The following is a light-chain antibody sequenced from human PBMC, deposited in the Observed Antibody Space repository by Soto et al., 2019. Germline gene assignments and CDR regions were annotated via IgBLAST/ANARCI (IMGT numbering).Light chain of an antibody. CDR1: QSISDT. J-gene: IGKJ4*01. CDR3: QQFSSYPLT. Sequence: EIVMTQSPATLSVSPGGRATLSCRASQSISDTLAWYQQKPGQAPRLLIYDASSRATGISDRFSGGGSGTDFTLTISRLEPEDFAVYYCQQFSSYPLTFGGGTKVDI. CDR2: DAS. V-gene: IGKV3-20*01.